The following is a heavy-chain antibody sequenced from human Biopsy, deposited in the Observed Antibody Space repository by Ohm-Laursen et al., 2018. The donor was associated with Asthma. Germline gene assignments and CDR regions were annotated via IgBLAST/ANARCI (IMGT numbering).Heavy chain of an antibody. V-gene: IGHV4-61*01. D-gene: IGHD3-10*01. Sequence: GTLSLTCTVSGGSVSSGSYYWSWIRQPPGKGLEWIGYIYYSGSTNYNPSPKSRVTISVDTSKNQFSLKLSSVITADTAVYYCARERAGYYGSGSYLGYWGQGTLVTVSS. CDR3: ARERAGYYGSGSYLGY. CDR2: IYYSGST. CDR1: GGSVSSGSYY. J-gene: IGHJ4*02.